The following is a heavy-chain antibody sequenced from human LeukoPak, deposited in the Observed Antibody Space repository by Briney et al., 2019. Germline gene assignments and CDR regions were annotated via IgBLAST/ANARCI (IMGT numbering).Heavy chain of an antibody. V-gene: IGHV1-46*01. CDR3: ARGASYAHTSHNWFDP. D-gene: IGHD1-26*01. J-gene: IGHJ5*02. CDR2: INPSGGST. Sequence: ASVKVSCKASGYTFTSYYMHWVRQAPGQGLEWIGIINPSGGSTSYAQKFQGRVTMTRDTSTSTVYMELSSLRSEDTAVYYCARGASYAHTSHNWFDPWGQGTLVTVSS. CDR1: GYTFTSYY.